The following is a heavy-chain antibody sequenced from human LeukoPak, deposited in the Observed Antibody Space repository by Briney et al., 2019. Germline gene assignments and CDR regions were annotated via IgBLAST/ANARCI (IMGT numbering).Heavy chain of an antibody. Sequence: SETLSLTCTVSGGSISSYYWSWIRQPAGKGLEWIGRIYTSGSTNYNPSLKSRVTMSVDTSKNQFSLKLSSVTAADTAVYYCARSLIVGGYYYYYMDVWGKGTTVTVSS. D-gene: IGHD1-26*01. CDR3: ARSLIVGGYYYYYMDV. CDR2: IYTSGST. J-gene: IGHJ6*03. V-gene: IGHV4-4*07. CDR1: GGSISSYY.